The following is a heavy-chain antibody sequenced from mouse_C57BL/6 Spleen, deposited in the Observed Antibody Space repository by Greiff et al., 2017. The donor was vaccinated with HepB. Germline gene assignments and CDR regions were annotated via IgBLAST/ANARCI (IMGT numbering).Heavy chain of an antibody. Sequence: EVKLMESGGGLVQPGGSLKLSCAASGFTFSDYGMAWVRQAPRKGPEWVAFISNLAYSIYYADTVTGRFTISRENAKNTLYLEMSSLRTEDAAMYYCAGRENYGGDFDYWGQGTTLTVSS. CDR3: AGRENYGGDFDY. D-gene: IGHD1-1*02. CDR2: ISNLAYSI. V-gene: IGHV5-15*01. J-gene: IGHJ2*01. CDR1: GFTFSDYG.